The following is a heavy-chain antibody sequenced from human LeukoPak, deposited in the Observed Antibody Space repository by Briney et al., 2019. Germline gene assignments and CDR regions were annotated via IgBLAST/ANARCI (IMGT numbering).Heavy chain of an antibody. J-gene: IGHJ6*02. CDR1: GLIVSSNY. CDR3: AKDQGSSWPKYYYGMDV. V-gene: IGHV3-53*01. Sequence: PGGSLRLSCAASGLIVSSNYMSWVRQAPGKGLEWVSVIYSGGSTYYADSVKGRFTISRDNSKNTLYLQMNSLRAEDTAVYYCAKDQGSSWPKYYYGMDVWGQGTTVTVSS. CDR2: IYSGGST. D-gene: IGHD6-13*01.